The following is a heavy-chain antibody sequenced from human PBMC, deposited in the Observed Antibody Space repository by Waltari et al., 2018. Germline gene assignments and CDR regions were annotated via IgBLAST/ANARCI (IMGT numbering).Heavy chain of an antibody. CDR2: INWNSDSI. D-gene: IGHD3-10*01. Sequence: EVQLVESGGGLVHPGRSLRLSCAASGFTFDDYAMHWVRQAPGKGRDWVAGINWNSDSIGYGDSVKGRFTISRDNARNSLYLQMDNLRAEDSGLYFCTRDLYGSGGDWFDPWGQGTLVTVSS. V-gene: IGHV3-9*01. CDR1: GFTFDDYA. CDR3: TRDLYGSGGDWFDP. J-gene: IGHJ5*02.